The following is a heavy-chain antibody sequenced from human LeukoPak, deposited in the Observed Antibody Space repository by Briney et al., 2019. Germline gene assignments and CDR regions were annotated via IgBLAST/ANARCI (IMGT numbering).Heavy chain of an antibody. V-gene: IGHV4-39*07. CDR2: IYYSGST. D-gene: IGHD6-13*01. CDR1: GGSISSSSYY. CDR3: ARAREPAAAGKRWFDP. J-gene: IGHJ5*02. Sequence: SETLSLTCTVSGGSISSSSYYWGWIRQPPGKGLEWIGSIYYSGSTYYNPSLKSRVTISVDTSKNQFSLKLSSVTAADTAVYYCARAREPAAAGKRWFDPWGQGTLVTVSS.